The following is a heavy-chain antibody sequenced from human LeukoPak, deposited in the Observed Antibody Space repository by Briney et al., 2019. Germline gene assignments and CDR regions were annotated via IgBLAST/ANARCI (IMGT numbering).Heavy chain of an antibody. CDR3: AVGRTKTAKWVGATGYDY. CDR1: GYTFTGCY. CDR2: INPNSGGT. Sequence: ASVKVSCKASGYTFTGCYMHWVRQAPGQGLEWMGWINPNSGGTNYAQKFQGRVTMTRDTSISTAYMELSRLRSDDTAVYYCAVGRTKTAKWVGATGYDYWGQGTLVTVSS. D-gene: IGHD1-26*01. J-gene: IGHJ4*02. V-gene: IGHV1-2*02.